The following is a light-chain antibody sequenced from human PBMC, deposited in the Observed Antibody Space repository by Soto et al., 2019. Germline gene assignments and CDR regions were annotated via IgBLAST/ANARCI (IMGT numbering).Light chain of an antibody. CDR2: VHS. Sequence: QSVLTQPPSVSGAPGQRVTISCTGSNSNIGAGFHVHWYQQLPGTAPKLLINVHSNRPSGVPDRFSGSTSASSASLAITGLQADDEAFYFSHSFDSSLNSYVFGTGTKVTVL. J-gene: IGLJ1*01. CDR3: HSFDSSLNSYV. CDR1: NSNIGAGFH. V-gene: IGLV1-40*01.